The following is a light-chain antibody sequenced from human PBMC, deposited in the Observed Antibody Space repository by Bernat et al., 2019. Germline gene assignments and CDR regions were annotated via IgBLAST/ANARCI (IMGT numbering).Light chain of an antibody. CDR3: QQYNSYYT. Sequence: DIQMTQSRSTLCASVGDTVTITFRARQSISSRLAWYQQKPGKAPKLLVYKASSLESGDPSRFSGSGSGPEFTLTMSSLQPDDFAPYYCQQYNSYYTFGQGTKLEIK. CDR2: KAS. CDR1: QSISSR. J-gene: IGKJ2*01. V-gene: IGKV1-5*03.